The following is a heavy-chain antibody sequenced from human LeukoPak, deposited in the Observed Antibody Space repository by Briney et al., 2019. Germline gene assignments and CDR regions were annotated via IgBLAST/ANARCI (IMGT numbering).Heavy chain of an antibody. Sequence: PTGGSLRLSCSASGFTVSSNYMSWVRQAPGKGLEWVSVIYSGGSTYYADSVKGRFTISRDNSKNTLYLQMNSLRAEDTAVYYCARAPRYCSGGSCYDLDYYYYGMDVWGQGTTVTVSS. V-gene: IGHV3-66*01. CDR1: GFTVSSNY. D-gene: IGHD2-15*01. CDR2: IYSGGST. CDR3: ARAPRYCSGGSCYDLDYYYYGMDV. J-gene: IGHJ6*02.